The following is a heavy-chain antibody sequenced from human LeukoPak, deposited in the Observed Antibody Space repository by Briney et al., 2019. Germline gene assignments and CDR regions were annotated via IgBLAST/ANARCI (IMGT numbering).Heavy chain of an antibody. D-gene: IGHD3-22*01. CDR1: GGTFSSYA. V-gene: IGHV1-69*13. CDR2: IVPIFGTA. Sequence: SVKVSCKASGGTFSSYAISWVRQAPGQGLEWMGGIVPIFGTANYAQKFQGRVTITADESTSTAYMELSSLRSEDTAVYYCARAYYYDSSGYYYGVPHYYFDYWGQGTLVTVSS. CDR3: ARAYYYDSSGYYYGVPHYYFDY. J-gene: IGHJ4*02.